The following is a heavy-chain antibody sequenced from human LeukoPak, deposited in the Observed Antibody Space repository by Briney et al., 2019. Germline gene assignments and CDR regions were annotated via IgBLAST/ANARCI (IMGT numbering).Heavy chain of an antibody. CDR3: ARDDSSGYYPINFDY. Sequence: GGSLRLSCAASGFTFSSYSMNWVRQAPGKGLEWVSYISSSSSTIYYADSVKGRFTISRDNAKNSLYLQMNSLRAEDTAVYYCARDDSSGYYPINFDYWGQGTLVTVSS. V-gene: IGHV3-48*01. D-gene: IGHD3-22*01. CDR1: GFTFSSYS. CDR2: ISSSSSTI. J-gene: IGHJ4*02.